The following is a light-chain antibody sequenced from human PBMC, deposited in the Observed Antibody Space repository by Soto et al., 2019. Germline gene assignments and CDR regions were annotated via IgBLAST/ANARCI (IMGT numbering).Light chain of an antibody. CDR1: QDINNY. V-gene: IGKV1-16*01. J-gene: IGKJ1*01. CDR2: AAS. Sequence: DIQMTQSPSSLSASVGDRVTITCQASQDINNYLKWYQQKPGKAPKLLIYAASTLQSGVPSRFSGSGSGTDFTLTISCLQSEDFATYYCQQYYSYPPTFGQGTKVDIK. CDR3: QQYYSYPPT.